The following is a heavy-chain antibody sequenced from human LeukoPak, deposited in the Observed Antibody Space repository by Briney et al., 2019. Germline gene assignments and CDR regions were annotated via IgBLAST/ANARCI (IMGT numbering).Heavy chain of an antibody. D-gene: IGHD1-26*01. Sequence: SETLSLTCTVSGGSISSNAYYWAWIRQPPGTGLEWIGSIYSSVSTYYNPSLKSRVTISVDTSKNQFSLRLSSVTAADTALYYCAYSGSYGHLGYWGQGIPVTVSS. CDR1: GGSISSNAYY. V-gene: IGHV4-39*01. CDR3: AYSGSYGHLGY. CDR2: IYSSVST. J-gene: IGHJ4*02.